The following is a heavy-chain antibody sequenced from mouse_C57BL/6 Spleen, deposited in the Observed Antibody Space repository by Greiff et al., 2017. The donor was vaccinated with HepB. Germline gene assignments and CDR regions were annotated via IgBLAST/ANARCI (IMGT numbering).Heavy chain of an antibody. V-gene: IGHV5-4*01. CDR1: GFTFSSYA. D-gene: IGHD1-1*01. J-gene: IGHJ2*01. CDR2: ISDGGSYT. Sequence: EVKLEESGGGLVKPGGSLKLSCAASGFTFSSYAMSWVRQTPEKRLEWVATISDGGSYTYYPDNVKGRFTISRDNAKNNLYLQMSHLKSEDTAMYYCAREGYGSSYFDYWGQGTTLTVSS. CDR3: AREGYGSSYFDY.